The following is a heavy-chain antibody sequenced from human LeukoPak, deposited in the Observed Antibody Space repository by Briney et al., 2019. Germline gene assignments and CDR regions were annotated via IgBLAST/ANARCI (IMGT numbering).Heavy chain of an antibody. CDR2: INHSGST. CDR3: ARGRQLWSIYYFDY. V-gene: IGHV4-34*01. D-gene: IGHD5-18*01. Sequence: SETLSLTCAVYGGSFSGYYWSWIRQPPGKGLEWIGEINHSGSTNYNPSLKSRVTISVDTSKNQFSLKLSSVTAADTAVYYCARGRQLWSIYYFDYWGQGTLATVSS. J-gene: IGHJ4*02. CDR1: GGSFSGYY.